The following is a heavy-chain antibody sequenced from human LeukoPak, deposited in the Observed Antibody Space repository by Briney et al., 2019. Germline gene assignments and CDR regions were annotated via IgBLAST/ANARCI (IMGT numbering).Heavy chain of an antibody. Sequence: PSETLSLTCTVSGVSLSSFYWSWIRQPPGRGLEWIGYIYDSGSTNYNPYLKSRVTISVDTSKNQFSLKLSSVTAADTAVYYCARDTYDILTGYYTGQHPWGQGTLVTVSS. CDR2: IYDSGST. J-gene: IGHJ5*02. CDR3: ARDTYDILTGYYTGQHP. D-gene: IGHD3-9*01. CDR1: GVSLSSFY. V-gene: IGHV4-59*01.